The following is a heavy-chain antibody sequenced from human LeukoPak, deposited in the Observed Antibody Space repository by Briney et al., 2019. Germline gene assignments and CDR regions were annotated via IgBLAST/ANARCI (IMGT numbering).Heavy chain of an antibody. CDR1: GYTFTSYD. V-gene: IGHV1-8*01. Sequence: GASVKVSCKASGYTFTSYDINWVRQATGQGLEWMGWMNPNSGNTGYAQKFQGRVTMTRNTSISTAYMELSSLRSEDTAVYYCARVLYYGSSGLTSFDPWGQGTLVTVSS. CDR2: MNPNSGNT. CDR3: ARVLYYGSSGLTSFDP. D-gene: IGHD3-22*01. J-gene: IGHJ5*02.